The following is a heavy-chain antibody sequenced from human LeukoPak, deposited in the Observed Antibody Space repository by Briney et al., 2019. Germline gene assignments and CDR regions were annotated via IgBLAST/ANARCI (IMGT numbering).Heavy chain of an antibody. Sequence: SVKVSCKASGGTFSSYAISWVRQAPGQGLKWMGGIIPIFGTANYAQKFQGRVTITTDESTSTAYMELSSLRSEDTVVYYCARASSGSYYPHYFDYWGQGTLVTVSS. J-gene: IGHJ4*02. CDR3: ARASSGSYYPHYFDY. CDR1: GGTFSSYA. CDR2: IIPIFGTA. V-gene: IGHV1-69*05. D-gene: IGHD3-10*01.